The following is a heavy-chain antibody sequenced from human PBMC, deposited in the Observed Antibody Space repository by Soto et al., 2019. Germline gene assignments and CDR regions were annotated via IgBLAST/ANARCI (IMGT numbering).Heavy chain of an antibody. CDR2: ISAYNGNT. CDR1: GYTFASYG. CDR3: AREYREYYYDSSGYYPSAFDI. J-gene: IGHJ3*02. V-gene: IGHV1-18*01. D-gene: IGHD3-22*01. Sequence: ASVKVSCKASGYTFASYGISWVRQAPGQGLEWMGWISAYNGNTNYAQKLQGRVTMTTDTSTSTAYMELRSLRSDDTAVYYCAREYREYYYDSSGYYPSAFDIWGQGTMVTVSS.